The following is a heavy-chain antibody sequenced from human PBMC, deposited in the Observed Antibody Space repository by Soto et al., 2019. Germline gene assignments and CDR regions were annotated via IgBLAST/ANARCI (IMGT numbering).Heavy chain of an antibody. Sequence: ASVKVSCKASGYTFTSYGISCVRQAPGQGLEWMGWISAYNGNTNYAQKLQGRVTMTTDTSTSTAYMELRSLRSDGTAVYYCARNIGGSGWASSTYWYFDLWGRGTLVTVSS. V-gene: IGHV1-18*01. CDR2: ISAYNGNT. CDR3: ARNIGGSGWASSTYWYFDL. D-gene: IGHD6-19*01. J-gene: IGHJ2*01. CDR1: GYTFTSYG.